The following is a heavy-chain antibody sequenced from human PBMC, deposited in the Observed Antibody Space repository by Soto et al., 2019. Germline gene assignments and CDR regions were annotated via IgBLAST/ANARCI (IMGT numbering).Heavy chain of an antibody. CDR1: GGSISSYY. J-gene: IGHJ4*02. V-gene: IGHV4-59*01. Sequence: SETLSLTCTVSGGSISSYYWSWIRQPPGKGLEWIGYIYYSGSTSYNPSLKSRVTISVDTSKNQFSLKLSSVTAADTAVYYCARDVWAVAGTGLSYWGQGTLVTVSS. CDR2: IYYSGST. D-gene: IGHD6-19*01. CDR3: ARDVWAVAGTGLSY.